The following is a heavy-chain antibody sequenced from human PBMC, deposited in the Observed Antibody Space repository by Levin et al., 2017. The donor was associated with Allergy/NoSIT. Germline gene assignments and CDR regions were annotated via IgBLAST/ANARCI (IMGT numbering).Heavy chain of an antibody. Sequence: PSQTLSLTCTVSGASISGYYWSWIRQPPGKGLEWIGYIYSDGTTNYNPSLKSRVTISVDTSKNQFSLRMNSVTAEDTAVYYCAKTRYSNLFDFWGQGILVTVSS. V-gene: IGHV4-59*01. CDR2: IYSDGTT. CDR1: GASISGYY. J-gene: IGHJ4*02. D-gene: IGHD5-18*01. CDR3: AKTRYSNLFDF.